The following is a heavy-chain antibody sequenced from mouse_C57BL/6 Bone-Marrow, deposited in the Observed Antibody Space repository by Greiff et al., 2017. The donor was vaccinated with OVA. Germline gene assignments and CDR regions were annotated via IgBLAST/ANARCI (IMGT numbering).Heavy chain of an antibody. CDR2: IYPRSGNT. V-gene: IGHV1-81*01. Sequence: LVESGAELARPGASVKLSCKASGYTFTSYGISWVKQRTGQGLEWIGEIYPRSGNTYYNEKFKGKATLTADKSSSTAYMELRSLTAEDSAVYFCASHYYGSSYIPFFDYWGQGTTLTVSS. CDR3: ASHYYGSSYIPFFDY. J-gene: IGHJ2*01. CDR1: GYTFTSYG. D-gene: IGHD1-1*01.